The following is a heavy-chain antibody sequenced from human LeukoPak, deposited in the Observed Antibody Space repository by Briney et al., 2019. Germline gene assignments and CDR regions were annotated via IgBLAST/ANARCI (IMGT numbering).Heavy chain of an antibody. D-gene: IGHD2-15*01. Sequence: SETLSLTCAVYGGSFSGYYWSWIRQPPGKGLEWIGEINHSGSTNYNPSLKSRVTISVDTSKNQFSQKLSSVTAADTAVYYCARGLGYCSGGSCYFMIWFDPWGQGTLVTVSS. CDR3: ARGLGYCSGGSCYFMIWFDP. V-gene: IGHV4-34*01. CDR2: INHSGST. CDR1: GGSFSGYY. J-gene: IGHJ5*02.